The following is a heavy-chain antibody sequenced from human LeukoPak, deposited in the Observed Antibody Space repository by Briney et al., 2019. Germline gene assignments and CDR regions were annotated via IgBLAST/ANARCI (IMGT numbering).Heavy chain of an antibody. CDR1: AFTFSSYW. J-gene: IGHJ4*02. CDR3: AEDTRVTALDY. CDR2: IKQDGSEK. Sequence: GGSLRLSCAASAFTFSSYWMSWVRQAPGKGLEWVANIKQDGSEKYYVDSVKGRFTISIDKSKNTLYLEMNSLRGEDTAVYYCAEDTRVTALDYWGQGTLVTVSS. V-gene: IGHV3-7*02. D-gene: IGHD2-21*02.